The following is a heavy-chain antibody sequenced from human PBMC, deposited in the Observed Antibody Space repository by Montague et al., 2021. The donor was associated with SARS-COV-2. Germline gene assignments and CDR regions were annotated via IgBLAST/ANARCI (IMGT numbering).Heavy chain of an antibody. V-gene: IGHV4-31*03. D-gene: IGHD3-3*01. J-gene: IGHJ4*02. CDR1: GGSISSGGYY. CDR2: IDYSGST. CDR3: ARASGKKTIFGVVISYFDY. Sequence: TLSLTCTVSGGSISSGGYYWSWLRQHPGKGLEWIGYIDYSGSTYYNPSLKSRVTISVDTSKNQFSLKLSSVTAADTAVYYCARASGKKTIFGVVISYFDYGGQGTLVTGSS.